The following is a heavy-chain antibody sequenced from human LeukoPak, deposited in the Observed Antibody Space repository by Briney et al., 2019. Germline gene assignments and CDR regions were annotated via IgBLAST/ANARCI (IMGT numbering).Heavy chain of an antibody. CDR1: GFTFSSYG. J-gene: IGHJ4*02. CDR3: ARDLQDIPHGLDY. CDR2: IWYDGSNK. V-gene: IGHV3-33*01. Sequence: GGSLRLSCAASGFTFSSYGMHWVRQAPGKGLERVAVIWYDGSNKYYADSVKGRFTISRDNSKNTLCLQMNSLRAEDTAVYYCARDLQDIPHGLDYWGQGTLVTVSS.